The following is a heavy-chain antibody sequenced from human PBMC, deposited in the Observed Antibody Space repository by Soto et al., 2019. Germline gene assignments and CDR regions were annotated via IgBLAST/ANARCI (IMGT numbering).Heavy chain of an antibody. J-gene: IGHJ4*02. CDR3: ARSFDIVVLPDGGSVDS. Sequence: QVQLVQSGAEVKKPGASVKVSCKASGYTFTSYYIHWVRQAPGQGLEWMGIINPSCGYTSYAQKFRGRVTMTRDMSTSTVYMWLSSLRSEDTAVYYCARSFDIVVLPDGGSVDSWGQGTLVTVSS. CDR1: GYTFTSYY. CDR2: INPSCGYT. V-gene: IGHV1-46*01. D-gene: IGHD2-2*01.